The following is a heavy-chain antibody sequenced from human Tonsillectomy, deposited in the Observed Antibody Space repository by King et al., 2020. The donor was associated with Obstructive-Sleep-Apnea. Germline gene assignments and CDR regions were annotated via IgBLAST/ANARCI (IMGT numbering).Heavy chain of an antibody. D-gene: IGHD4-17*01. J-gene: IGHJ4*02. Sequence: LQLQESGPGLVKPSETLSLTCTVSGGSISSSRYYWGWIRQPPRKGLEWIGSIYYSWTTYYNPSLKSRVTISVDTSKNQFSLKLSSVTAADTAVYYCARSADYGDYLFDYWGQGTLVTVSS. CDR1: GGSISSSRYY. V-gene: IGHV4-39*07. CDR3: ARSADYGDYLFDY. CDR2: IYYSWTT.